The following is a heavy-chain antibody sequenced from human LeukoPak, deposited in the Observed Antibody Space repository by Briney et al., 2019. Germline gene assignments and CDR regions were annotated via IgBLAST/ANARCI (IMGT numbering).Heavy chain of an antibody. CDR1: GFTFRSYE. CDR3: ATYYDSAGFDFDY. J-gene: IGHJ4*02. Sequence: GGSLRLSCAASGFTFRSYEMNWVRQAPGKGLEWVSYISSSGSTMYYADSVKGRVTISRDNAKNSLYLQMNSLRAEDTAVYYCATYYDSAGFDFDYWGQGTLVTVSS. CDR2: ISSSGSTM. D-gene: IGHD3-22*01. V-gene: IGHV3-48*03.